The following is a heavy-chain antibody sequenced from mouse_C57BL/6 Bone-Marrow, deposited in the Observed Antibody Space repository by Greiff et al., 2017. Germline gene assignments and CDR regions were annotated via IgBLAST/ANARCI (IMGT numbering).Heavy chain of an antibody. J-gene: IGHJ1*03. Sequence: VQLQQSDAELVKPGASVKISCKVSGYTFTDHTIHWMKQRPEQGLEWIGYIYPSAGSTTYNEKFKGKATLTADKSSSPAYMQLNSLTSEDSAGYVCAKPAYYDKYFDVGGTGTTVTVSS. D-gene: IGHD2-4*01. CDR1: GYTFTDHT. V-gene: IGHV1-78*01. CDR3: AKPAYYDKYFDV. CDR2: IYPSAGST.